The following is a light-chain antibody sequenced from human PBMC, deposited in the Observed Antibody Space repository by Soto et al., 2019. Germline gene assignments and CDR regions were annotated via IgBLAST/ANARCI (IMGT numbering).Light chain of an antibody. Sequence: QSALTQPASVSGSPGQSITISCTGTSDDVGGYDLVFWYRHYPGKAPKLMIYEVTKRPSGVSNRFSGSKSGNTASLTISGLQAEDAADYHCCSYVGSSTFLFGSGTKVTVL. CDR3: CSYVGSSTFL. V-gene: IGLV2-23*02. J-gene: IGLJ1*01. CDR2: EVT. CDR1: SDDVGGYDL.